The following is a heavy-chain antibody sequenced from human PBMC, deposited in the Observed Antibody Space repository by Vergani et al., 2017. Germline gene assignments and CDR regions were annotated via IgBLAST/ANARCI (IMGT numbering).Heavy chain of an antibody. V-gene: IGHV4-59*08. D-gene: IGHD3-22*01. CDR3: ARLLYYYDSSGDSMGPMDV. CDR1: GGSISSHY. CDR2: IYHSGST. Sequence: QVQLQESGPGLVKPSETLSLTCTVSGGSISSHYWSWIRQPPGKGLEWIGEIYHSGSTNYNPSLKSRVTISVDKSKNKFSLKLSSVSAADTAVYYCARLLYYYDSSGDSMGPMDVWGQGTTVTVSS. J-gene: IGHJ6*02.